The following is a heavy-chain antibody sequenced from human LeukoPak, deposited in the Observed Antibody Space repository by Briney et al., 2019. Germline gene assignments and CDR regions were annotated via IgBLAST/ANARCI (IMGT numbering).Heavy chain of an antibody. Sequence: GGSLRLSCAASGFTFSSYSMNWVRQAPGKGLEWVLSISSSSYIYYADSVKGRFTISRDNAKNSLYLQMNSLRAEDTAVYYCARVRAAALDYWGQGTLVTVSS. CDR1: GFTFSSYS. D-gene: IGHD6-13*01. CDR2: ISSSSYI. J-gene: IGHJ4*02. CDR3: ARVRAAALDY. V-gene: IGHV3-21*01.